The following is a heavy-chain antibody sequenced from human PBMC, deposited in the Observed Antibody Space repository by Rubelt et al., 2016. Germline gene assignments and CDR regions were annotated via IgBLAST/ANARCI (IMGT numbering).Heavy chain of an antibody. CDR1: GDSINRHY. D-gene: IGHD2-15*01. Sequence: VQLQESGPGLVKPSETLSLTCTVSGDSINRHYWSWIRQSPGKGLEWIGEINHSGGTGYNPSLKSRVTISVDRSKSQFSLNLRSVIAADTAVYYCARKMVDATRDVFDIWGQGTMVIVSS. CDR2: INHSGGT. CDR3: ARKMVDATRDVFDI. V-gene: IGHV4-59*11. J-gene: IGHJ3*02.